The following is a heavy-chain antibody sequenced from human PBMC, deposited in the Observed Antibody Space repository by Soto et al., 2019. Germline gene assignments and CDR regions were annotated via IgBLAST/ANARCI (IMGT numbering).Heavy chain of an antibody. CDR2: IIPIFGTP. CDR1: GGIFSTYA. CDR3: ASDRDDYGSGNYYNRIDF. V-gene: IGHV1-69*01. J-gene: IGHJ4*02. Sequence: QVQLVQSGAEVKKPGSSVKVSCKASGGIFSTYAISWLRQAPGQGLEWMGGIIPIFGTPNYAQRFQGRVTLTADESTSPAYIQLSRLRSEDTAVYYCASDRDDYGSGNYYNRIDFWGQGTLVTVSS. D-gene: IGHD3-10*01.